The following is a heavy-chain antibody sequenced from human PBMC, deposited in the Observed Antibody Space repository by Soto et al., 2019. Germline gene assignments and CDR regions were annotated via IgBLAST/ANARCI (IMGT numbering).Heavy chain of an antibody. Sequence: ASVKVSCKASGYTFTRYTMNWVRQAPGQRLEWMGWINPDNGNTKSSQKFQDRVIITRDTSASTAYMELSSLRSEDTAVYYCARGERLYFLYYGMDVWGQGSTVTVSS. CDR2: INPDNGNT. J-gene: IGHJ6*02. CDR1: GYTFTRYT. V-gene: IGHV1-3*01. CDR3: ARGERLYFLYYGMDV. D-gene: IGHD2-2*02.